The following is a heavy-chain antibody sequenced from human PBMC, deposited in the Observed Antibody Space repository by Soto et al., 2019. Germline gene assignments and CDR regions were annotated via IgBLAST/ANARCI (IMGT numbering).Heavy chain of an antibody. D-gene: IGHD3-22*01. V-gene: IGHV4-30-2*01. J-gene: IGHJ5*02. CDR1: GGSISSGGYS. CDR2: IYHSGST. Sequence: SETLSLTCAVSGGSISSGGYSWSWIRQPPGKGLEWIGYIYHSGSTYYNPSLKSRVTISVDRSKNQFSLELSSVTAADTAVYYCARDDYYDSSGYYSSWFDPWGQGTLVTVSS. CDR3: ARDDYYDSSGYYSSWFDP.